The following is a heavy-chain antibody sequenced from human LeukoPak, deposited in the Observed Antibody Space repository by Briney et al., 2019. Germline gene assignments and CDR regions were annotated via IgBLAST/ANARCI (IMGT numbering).Heavy chain of an antibody. D-gene: IGHD3-3*01. CDR3: ARDRGFWSGYYINWFDP. CDR1: GGTFSSYA. CDR2: IIPIFGTA. J-gene: IGHJ5*02. Sequence: SVKVSCKASGGTFSSYAISWVRQAPGQGLEWMGGIIPIFGTANYAQKFQGRVTITADESTSTAYMELSSLRSEDTAVYYCARDRGFWSGYYINWFDPWGQEPWSPSPQ. V-gene: IGHV1-69*13.